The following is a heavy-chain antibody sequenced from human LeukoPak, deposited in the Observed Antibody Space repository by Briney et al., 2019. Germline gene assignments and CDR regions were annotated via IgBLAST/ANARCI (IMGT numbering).Heavy chain of an antibody. V-gene: IGHV4-4*07. CDR2: IYTSGST. D-gene: IGHD3-10*01. CDR1: GGSISSYY. CDR3: ARLTMVRGVIPYFDC. J-gene: IGHJ4*02. Sequence: PSETLSLTCTVSGGSISSYYWSWIRQPAGKGLEWIGRIYTSGSTNYNPSLKSRVTMSVDTSKNQFSLKLSSVTAADTAVYYCARLTMVRGVIPYFDCWGQGTLVTVSS.